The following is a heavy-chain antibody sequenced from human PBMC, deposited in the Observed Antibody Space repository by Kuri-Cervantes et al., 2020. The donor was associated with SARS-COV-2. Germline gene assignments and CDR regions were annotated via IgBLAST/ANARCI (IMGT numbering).Heavy chain of an antibody. CDR2: IIPIFGTA. V-gene: IGHV1-69*13. Sequence: SVKVSCKASGGTFSSYAISWVRQAPGQGLEWMGGIIPIFGTANYAQKFQGRATITADESTSTAYMELSSLRSEDTATYYCARISYDFWSGYHLFDYWGQGTLVTVSS. CDR3: ARISYDFWSGYHLFDY. D-gene: IGHD3-3*01. J-gene: IGHJ4*02. CDR1: GGTFSSYA.